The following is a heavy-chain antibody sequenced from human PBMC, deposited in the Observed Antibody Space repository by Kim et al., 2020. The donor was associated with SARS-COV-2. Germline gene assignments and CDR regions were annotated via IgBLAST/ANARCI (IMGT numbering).Heavy chain of an antibody. CDR1: GYTFTSYG. CDR2: ISAYNGNT. V-gene: IGHV1-18*01. D-gene: IGHD3-3*01. CDR3: ARSGSVPYDFWSGYYGPWDY. Sequence: ASVKVSCKASGYTFTSYGISWVRQVPGQGLEWMGWISAYNGNTNYAQKLQGRVTMTTDTSTSTAYMELRSLRSDDTAVYYCARSGSVPYDFWSGYYGPWDYWGQGTLVTVSS. J-gene: IGHJ4*02.